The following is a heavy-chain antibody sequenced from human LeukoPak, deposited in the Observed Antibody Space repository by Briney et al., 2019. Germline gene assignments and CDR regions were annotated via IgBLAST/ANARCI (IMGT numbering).Heavy chain of an antibody. CDR3: ARGGEYTDYYYYYYMDV. Sequence: SETLSLTCAVYGGSFSGYYWSWIRQPPGKGLEWIGEINHSGSTNYNPSLKSRVTISVDTSKNQFSLKLSSVTAADTAVYYCARGGEYTDYYYYYYMDVWGKGTTITVSS. CDR2: INHSGST. CDR1: GGSFSGYY. J-gene: IGHJ6*03. V-gene: IGHV4-34*01. D-gene: IGHD4-17*01.